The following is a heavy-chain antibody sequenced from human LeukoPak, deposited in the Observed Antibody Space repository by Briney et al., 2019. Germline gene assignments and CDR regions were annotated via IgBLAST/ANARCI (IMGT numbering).Heavy chain of an antibody. CDR2: ISSDGSRV. CDR3: TNFDY. CDR1: GFTFSDYW. Sequence: PGGSLRLSCAASGFTFSDYWMHWVRQAPGKGLVWVSRISSDGSRVTYADSVKGRFTISRDNAKNTLYLQMNSLRAEDTAVYYCTNFDYWGQGTLVTVSS. V-gene: IGHV3-74*01. J-gene: IGHJ4*02.